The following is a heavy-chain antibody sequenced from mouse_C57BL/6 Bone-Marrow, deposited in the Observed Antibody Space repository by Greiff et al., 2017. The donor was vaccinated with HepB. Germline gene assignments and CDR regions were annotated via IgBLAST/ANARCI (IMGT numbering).Heavy chain of an antibody. CDR3: ARISRPFAY. J-gene: IGHJ3*01. Sequence: VQLQQSGPGLVQPSQSLSITCTVSGFSLTSYGVHWVRQSPGKGLEWLGVIWSGGSTDYNAAFISRLSISKDNSKSQVFFKMNSLQADDTAIYYCARISRPFAYWGQGTLVTVSA. V-gene: IGHV2-2*01. CDR2: IWSGGST. CDR1: GFSLTSYG.